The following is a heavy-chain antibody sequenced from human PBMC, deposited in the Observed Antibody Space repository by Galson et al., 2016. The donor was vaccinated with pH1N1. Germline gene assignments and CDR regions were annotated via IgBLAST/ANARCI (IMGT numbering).Heavy chain of an antibody. CDR2: IYSGGTT. J-gene: IGHJ4*02. CDR3: ARERSSGWEFYFDQ. Sequence: SLRLSCAPFGFSVSNTYMAWVRQAPGKGLDWVSLIYSGGTTYYADSVKSRFTISRDISKNTLYLQMNNLRAEDTAVYYCARERSSGWEFYFDQWGQGTLVTVSS. V-gene: IGHV3-53*01. CDR1: GFSVSNTY. D-gene: IGHD6-19*01.